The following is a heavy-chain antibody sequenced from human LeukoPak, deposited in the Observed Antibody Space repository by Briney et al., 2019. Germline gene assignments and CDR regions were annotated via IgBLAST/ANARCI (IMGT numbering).Heavy chain of an antibody. CDR2: ISGSGGST. V-gene: IGHV3-23*01. Sequence: GGSLRLSCAASGFTFSSYAMSWVRQAPGKGREWVSAISGSGGSTYYADSVKGRFTISRDNSKNTLYLQMNSLRAEDTAVYYCAKDHPGGDIVVVPAEDAFDIWGQGTMVTVSS. D-gene: IGHD2-2*01. J-gene: IGHJ3*02. CDR1: GFTFSSYA. CDR3: AKDHPGGDIVVVPAEDAFDI.